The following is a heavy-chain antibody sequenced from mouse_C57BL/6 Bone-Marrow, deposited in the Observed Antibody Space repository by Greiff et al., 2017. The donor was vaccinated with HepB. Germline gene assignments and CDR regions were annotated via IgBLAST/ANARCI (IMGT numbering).Heavy chain of an antibody. CDR1: GYTFTSYW. Sequence: QVQLQQPGTELVKPGASVKLSCKASGYTFTSYWMHWVKQRPGQGLEWIGNINPSNGGTNYNEKFKSKATLTVDKSSSKAYMQLSSLTSEDSAVYYCARWRELLHDFDYWGQGTTLTVSS. D-gene: IGHD1-1*02. CDR3: ARWRELLHDFDY. J-gene: IGHJ2*01. V-gene: IGHV1-53*01. CDR2: INPSNGGT.